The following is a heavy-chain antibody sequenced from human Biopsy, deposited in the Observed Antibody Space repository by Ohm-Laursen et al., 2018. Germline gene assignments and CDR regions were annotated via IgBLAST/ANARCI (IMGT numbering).Heavy chain of an antibody. CDR3: ARATTSTGWPYYYFYGMDV. D-gene: IGHD2-8*02. Sequence: SQTLSLTCAVSGVSISSYFWNWIRQPPGKGLEWIGDIYYSGSTKYNPSLKSRVTISVDMSKSQLSLKLTSVTTADTAVYYCARATTSTGWPYYYFYGMDVWGQGTTVTVSS. CDR1: GVSISSYF. CDR2: IYYSGST. J-gene: IGHJ6*02. V-gene: IGHV4-59*01.